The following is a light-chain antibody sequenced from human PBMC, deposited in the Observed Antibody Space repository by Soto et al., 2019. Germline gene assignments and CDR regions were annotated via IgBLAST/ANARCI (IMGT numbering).Light chain of an antibody. Sequence: DIQMTQSPATPSASVGDRVTITFRASQSIIRWLTWYQQKPGKAPKLLIYEASSLESAVPSRFRGSGSGTEFTLTISGLPPDDFATYYCQQFNSYPITFGQGTRLEIK. V-gene: IGKV1-5*01. J-gene: IGKJ5*01. CDR2: EAS. CDR1: QSIIRW. CDR3: QQFNSYPIT.